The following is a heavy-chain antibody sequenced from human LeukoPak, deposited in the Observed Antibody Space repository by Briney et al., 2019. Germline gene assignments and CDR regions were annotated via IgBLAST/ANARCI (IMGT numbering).Heavy chain of an antibody. V-gene: IGHV1-69*13. D-gene: IGHD3-3*01. CDR1: GGTFSSYA. J-gene: IGHJ6*03. CDR3: ARASGARYDFWSGSYYMDV. CDR2: IIPIFGTA. Sequence: SVKVSCKASGGTFSSYAISWVRQAPGQGLEWMGGIIPIFGTANYAQKFQGRVTITADESTSTAYMELSSLRSEDTAVYYCARASGARYDFWSGSYYMDVWGKGTTVTVSS.